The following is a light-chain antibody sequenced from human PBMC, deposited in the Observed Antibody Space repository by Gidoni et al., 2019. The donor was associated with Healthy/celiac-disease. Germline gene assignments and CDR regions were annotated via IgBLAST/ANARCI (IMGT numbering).Light chain of an antibody. V-gene: IGKV3-20*01. CDR3: QQYGSSPPRT. CDR1: QSVSSSY. J-gene: IGKJ1*01. Sequence: ELVLTQSPGTLSLSPGERATLSCRASQSVSSSYLAWYQQKPGQAPRRLIYGASSRAPGSPDRCSGSGAGTDFTITISRLEAEDVAVDYCQQYGSSPPRTFGQGTKVEIK. CDR2: GAS.